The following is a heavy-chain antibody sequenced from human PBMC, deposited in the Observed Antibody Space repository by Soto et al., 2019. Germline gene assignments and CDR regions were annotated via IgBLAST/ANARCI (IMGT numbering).Heavy chain of an antibody. CDR1: GFTFSSYG. D-gene: IGHD3-22*01. CDR3: AKDYWEDYYDSSGYLDY. J-gene: IGHJ4*02. Sequence: VQLVESGGGVVQPGRSLRLSCAASGFTFSSYGMHWVRQAPGKGLEWVAVISYDGSNKYYADSVKGRFTISRDNSKNTLYLQMNSLRAEDTAVYYCAKDYWEDYYDSSGYLDYWGQGTLVTVSS. V-gene: IGHV3-30*18. CDR2: ISYDGSNK.